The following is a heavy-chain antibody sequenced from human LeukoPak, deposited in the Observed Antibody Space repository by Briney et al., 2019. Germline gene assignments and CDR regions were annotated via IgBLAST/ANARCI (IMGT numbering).Heavy chain of an antibody. CDR1: GYTFTSYD. CDR3: ARGLLAGSEYPLDY. J-gene: IGHJ4*02. D-gene: IGHD2-15*01. CDR2: MNPNSGNT. Sequence: EASVKVSCKASGYTFTSYDINWVRQATGRGLEWMGWMNPNSGNTGYAQKFQGRVTMTRNTSISTAYMELSSLRSEDTAVYYCARGLLAGSEYPLDYWGQGTLVTVSS. V-gene: IGHV1-8*01.